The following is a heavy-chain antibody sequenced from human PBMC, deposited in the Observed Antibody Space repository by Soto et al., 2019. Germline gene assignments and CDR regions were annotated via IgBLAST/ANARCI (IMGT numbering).Heavy chain of an antibody. CDR2: IWYDGSKK. J-gene: IGHJ3*02. D-gene: IGHD2-21*02. CDR3: ARDVECGGYSPLCAFDI. Sequence: QVQLVESGGGVVQPGRSLRLSCAASGLIFSNYGMHWVRQAPGKGLEWVAVIWYDGSKKHYADSVKGRFTISRDNSKNTLYLHMNSRRAEDTVVYSWARDVECGGYSPLCAFDIWGLGTTVIVSS. CDR1: GLIFSNYG. V-gene: IGHV3-33*01.